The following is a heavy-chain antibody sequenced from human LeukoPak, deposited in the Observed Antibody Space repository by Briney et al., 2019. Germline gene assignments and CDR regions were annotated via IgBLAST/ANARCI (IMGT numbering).Heavy chain of an antibody. J-gene: IGHJ3*02. Sequence: GKSLRLSCAASGFTFSSYGMHWVRQAPGKGLEWVAVISYDGSNKYYADSVKGRFTISRDNSKNTLYLQMNSLRAEDTAVYYCAKDPRRWEPDDAFDIWGQGTMVTVSS. V-gene: IGHV3-30*18. CDR2: ISYDGSNK. D-gene: IGHD1-26*01. CDR3: AKDPRRWEPDDAFDI. CDR1: GFTFSSYG.